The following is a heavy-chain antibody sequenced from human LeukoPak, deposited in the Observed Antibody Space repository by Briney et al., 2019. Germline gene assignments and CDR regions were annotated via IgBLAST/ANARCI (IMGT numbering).Heavy chain of an antibody. V-gene: IGHV3-23*01. CDR1: GFTFGTHA. Sequence: GGSLRLSCAASGFTFGTHAMTWVRQAPGKGLEWVSVISGSGASTNYADSVKGRFIISRDNSKNTLYLQMNSLRAEDTAVYYCAKNHYSSSRDYFDYWGQGTLVTVSS. D-gene: IGHD6-13*01. J-gene: IGHJ4*02. CDR2: ISGSGAST. CDR3: AKNHYSSSRDYFDY.